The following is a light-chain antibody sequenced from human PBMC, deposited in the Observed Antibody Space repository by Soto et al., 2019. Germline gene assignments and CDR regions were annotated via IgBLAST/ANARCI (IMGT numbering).Light chain of an antibody. V-gene: IGKV3-15*01. CDR3: QHYNYWPPKT. CDR2: GAY. Sequence: EIVLTQSPGALSLSPGERATLSCRASQSVSNNLAWYQQKPGQAPRLLIYGAYTRATGIPARFSGSGSGTDFTLTISSLQSEDFAVYYCQHYNYWPPKTFGQGTKVDIK. J-gene: IGKJ1*01. CDR1: QSVSNN.